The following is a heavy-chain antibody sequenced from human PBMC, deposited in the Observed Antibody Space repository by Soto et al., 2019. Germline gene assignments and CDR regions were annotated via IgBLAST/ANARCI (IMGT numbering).Heavy chain of an antibody. CDR2: IKQDGSEK. V-gene: IGHV3-7*01. J-gene: IGHJ6*03. CDR3: AREGYCTNGVCPIYYYYYMDV. D-gene: IGHD2-8*01. Sequence: HPGGSLRLSCAASGFTFSSYWMSWVRQAPGKGLEWVANIKQDGSEKYYVDSVKGRFTISRDNAKNSLYLQMNSLRAEDTAVYYCAREGYCTNGVCPIYYYYYMDVWGKGTTVTVSS. CDR1: GFTFSSYW.